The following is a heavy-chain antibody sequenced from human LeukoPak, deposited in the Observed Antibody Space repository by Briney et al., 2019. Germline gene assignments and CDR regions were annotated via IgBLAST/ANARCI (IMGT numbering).Heavy chain of an antibody. J-gene: IGHJ4*02. CDR1: GFTFSSYW. D-gene: IGHD6-19*01. CDR3: ARVTAVAGFDH. Sequence: GGSLRLSCAASGFTFSSYWMSWVRQAPGKGLECVANIKDDGRQKYYVDSVKGRFTISRDNAKNSLSLQMNSLRAEDTAVYYCARVTAVAGFDHWGQGTLVTVSS. CDR2: IKDDGRQK. V-gene: IGHV3-7*03.